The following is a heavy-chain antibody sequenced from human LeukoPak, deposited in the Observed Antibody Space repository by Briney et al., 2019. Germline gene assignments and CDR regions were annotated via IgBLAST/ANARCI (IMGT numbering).Heavy chain of an antibody. CDR2: TRNKANSYTT. J-gene: IGHJ4*02. CDR3: ARFVGYQQQLYYDY. V-gene: IGHV3-72*01. CDR1: GFTFSDHY. D-gene: IGHD6-13*01. Sequence: GGSLRLSCAASGFTFSDHYMDWVRQAPGKGLEWVGRTRNKANSYTTEYAASVKGRFTISRDDSKNSLYLQMNSLKTEDTAVYYCARFVGYQQQLYYDYWGQGTLVTVSS.